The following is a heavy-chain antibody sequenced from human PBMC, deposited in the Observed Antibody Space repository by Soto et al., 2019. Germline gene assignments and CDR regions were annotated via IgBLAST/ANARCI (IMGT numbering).Heavy chain of an antibody. CDR2: IKQDGSEK. V-gene: IGHV3-7*03. CDR3: ARAFYRRDAFDI. CDR1: GFTFISYW. Sequence: GGSLRLSCAASGFTFISYWMSWVRQAPGKGLEWVANIKQDGSEKYYVDSVKGRFTISRDNAKNSLYLQMNSLRAEDTAVYYCARAFYRRDAFDIWGQGTMVTVSS. J-gene: IGHJ3*02.